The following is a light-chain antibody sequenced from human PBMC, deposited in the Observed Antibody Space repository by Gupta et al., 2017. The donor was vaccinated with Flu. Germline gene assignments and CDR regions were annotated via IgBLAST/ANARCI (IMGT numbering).Light chain of an antibody. V-gene: IGLV1-47*01. CDR2: TNN. J-gene: IGLJ3*02. CDR3: ATSDDSLNGV. CDR1: SSNFGSAD. Sequence: QSVLTQPPSASGTPGQTVPMSCSGSSSNFGSADVFWYQQFPGTAPKLLIYTNNQRPSVVPDRFAGSKSGTSASLAISGLRSEDEADYYCATSDDSLNGVFGGGTKLTVL.